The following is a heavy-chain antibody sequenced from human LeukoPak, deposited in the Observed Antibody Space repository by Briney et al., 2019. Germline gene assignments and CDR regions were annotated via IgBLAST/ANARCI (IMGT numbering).Heavy chain of an antibody. Sequence: TGRSLRLSCTASGFTFGDYAMSWVRQAPGKGLEWVGFIRSKAYGGTTEYAASVKGRFTISRDNSKNSLYLQMNSLRTEDTALYYCAKDMGYSSSLKGVDYWGQGTLVTVSS. J-gene: IGHJ4*02. CDR2: IRSKAYGGTT. V-gene: IGHV3-49*04. CDR1: GFTFGDYA. D-gene: IGHD6-13*01. CDR3: AKDMGYSSSLKGVDY.